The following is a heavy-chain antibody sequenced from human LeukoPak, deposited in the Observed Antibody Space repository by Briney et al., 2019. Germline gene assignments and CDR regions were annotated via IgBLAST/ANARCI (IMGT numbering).Heavy chain of an antibody. Sequence: GGSLRLSCAASGFTFSSYGMHWVRQAPGKGLEWVAVISYDGSNKYYADSVKGRFTISRDNSKNTLYLQMKSLRAEDTAVYYCAKGTGYDYWGQGTLVTVSS. CDR2: ISYDGSNK. V-gene: IGHV3-30*18. CDR1: GFTFSSYG. CDR3: AKGTGYDY. J-gene: IGHJ4*02. D-gene: IGHD7-27*01.